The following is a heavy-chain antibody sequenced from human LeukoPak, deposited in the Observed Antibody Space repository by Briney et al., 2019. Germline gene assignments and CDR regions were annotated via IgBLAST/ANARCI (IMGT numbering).Heavy chain of an antibody. CDR3: ARWGLRSNWYFDL. J-gene: IGHJ2*01. CDR2: IYTSGST. D-gene: IGHD2/OR15-2a*01. CDR1: GGSISSYY. V-gene: IGHV4-4*07. Sequence: SETLSLTCTVSGGSISSYYWSWIRQPAGKGLEWIGRIYTSGSTNYNPSLKSRVTMSVDMSKNQFSLKLSSVTAADTAVYYCARWGLRSNWYFDLWGRGTLVTVSS.